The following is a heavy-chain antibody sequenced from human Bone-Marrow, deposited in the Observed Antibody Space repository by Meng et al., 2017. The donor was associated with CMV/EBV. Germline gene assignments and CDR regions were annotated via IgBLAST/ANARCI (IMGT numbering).Heavy chain of an antibody. J-gene: IGHJ3*02. Sequence: ASVKVSCKASGYTFTGYYIHWVRQAPGQGLEWMGWINSNSGDTNYAQKFQGRVTMARDTSISTAYMELSRLRSDDTAVYYCARIMIRGVINDAFDIWGHGTMVTFSS. V-gene: IGHV1-2*02. CDR1: GYTFTGYY. CDR2: INSNSGDT. D-gene: IGHD3-10*01. CDR3: ARIMIRGVINDAFDI.